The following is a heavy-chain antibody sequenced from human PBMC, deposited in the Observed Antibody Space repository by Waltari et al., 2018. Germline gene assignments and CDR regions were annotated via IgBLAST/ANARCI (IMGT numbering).Heavy chain of an antibody. CDR1: GYTFTSYD. D-gene: IGHD2-15*01. V-gene: IGHV1-8*01. CDR2: MNPNKNIT. CDR3: ARMGGWNSDF. Sequence: QVLLVQSGAEVKKPGASVKVSCKASGYTFTSYDINWVRQASGQGFEWLGWMNPNKNITVYAQKVQGRVAITGDSAKSTAYMGLSSRKSEDTAVYYCARMGGWNSDFWGQGTPVIVSS. J-gene: IGHJ4*02.